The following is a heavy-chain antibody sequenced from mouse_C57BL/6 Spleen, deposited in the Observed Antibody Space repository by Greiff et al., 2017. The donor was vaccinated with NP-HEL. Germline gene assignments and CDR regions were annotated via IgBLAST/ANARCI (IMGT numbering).Heavy chain of an antibody. Sequence: EVQLVESGPGLVKPSQSLSLTCSVTGYSITSGYYWNWIRQFPGNKLEWMGYISYDGSNNYNPSLKNRISITRDTSKNQFFLKLNSVTTEDTATYYCARHDWYFDVWGTGTTVTVSS. CDR1: GYSITSGYY. CDR2: ISYDGSN. V-gene: IGHV3-6*01. J-gene: IGHJ1*03. CDR3: ARHDWYFDV.